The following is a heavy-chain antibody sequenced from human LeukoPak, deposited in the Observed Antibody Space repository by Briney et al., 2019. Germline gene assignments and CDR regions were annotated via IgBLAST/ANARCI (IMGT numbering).Heavy chain of an antibody. D-gene: IGHD3-22*01. V-gene: IGHV3-7*01. J-gene: IGHJ1*01. CDR1: GFTFSNYW. CDR3: ATYSSLNRREFQY. CDR2: IKIDGSEK. Sequence: QSGGSLRLSCEGSGFTFSNYWMGWVRQAPGKGLQWVANIKIDGSEKYYVDSVKGRFTISRDNAKNSLYLQMNSLRAEDTAVYYCATYSSLNRREFQYWGQGTLLTVSS.